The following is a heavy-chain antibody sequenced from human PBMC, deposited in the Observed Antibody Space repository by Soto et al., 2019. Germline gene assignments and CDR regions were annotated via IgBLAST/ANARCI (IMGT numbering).Heavy chain of an antibody. V-gene: IGHV1-69*02. D-gene: IGHD3-10*01. CDR3: ARSDTMVRGVIFYYMDV. CDR2: IIPILGIA. CDR1: GGTFSSYT. J-gene: IGHJ6*03. Sequence: SVKVSCKASGGTFSSYTISWVRQAPGQGLEWMGRIIPILGIANYAQKFQGRVTITADKSTSTAYMELSSLRSEDTAVYYCARSDTMVRGVIFYYMDVWGKGTTVTVSS.